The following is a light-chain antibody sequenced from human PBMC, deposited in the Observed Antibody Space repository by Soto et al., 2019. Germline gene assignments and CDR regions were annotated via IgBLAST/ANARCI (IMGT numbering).Light chain of an antibody. CDR3: QQYDRFPYT. J-gene: IGKJ2*01. Sequence: DIQMTQSPSTLSASVGDTVTITCRASQSISNWLAWYQQKPGQAPKLLTHKASTLESGVPSRFSGSGSVTEITLTISSLQPDDFSTCFCQQYDRFPYTFRQRTKLEIK. CDR1: QSISNW. CDR2: KAS. V-gene: IGKV1-5*03.